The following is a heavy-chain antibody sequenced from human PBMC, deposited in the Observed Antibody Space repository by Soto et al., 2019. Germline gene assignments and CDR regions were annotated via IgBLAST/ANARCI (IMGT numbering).Heavy chain of an antibody. V-gene: IGHV1-69*13. CDR2: IIPIFGTA. CDR3: ARDRFGATIPPRTVPSYYGMDV. J-gene: IGHJ6*02. CDR1: GGTFSSYA. D-gene: IGHD5-12*01. Sequence: ASVKVSCKASGGTFSSYAISWVRQAPGQGLEWMGGIIPIFGTANYAQKFQGRVTITADESTSTAYMELSSLRSEDTAVYYCARDRFGATIPPRTVPSYYGMDVWGQGTTVTVSS.